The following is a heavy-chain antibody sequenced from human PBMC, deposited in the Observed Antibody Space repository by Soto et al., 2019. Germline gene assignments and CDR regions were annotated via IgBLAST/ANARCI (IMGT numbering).Heavy chain of an antibody. D-gene: IGHD3-22*01. CDR3: ATGAAYYYDTSRY. CDR1: GSGFSALA. Sequence: LRFSCTASGSGFSALAMHWIRQPPGKGLEWVAVVFNDESSISYADSVKGRFTISRDNSRNTLYLQMTSLRLEDTALYYCATGAAYYYDTSRYWGQGTLVTVSS. V-gene: IGHV3-30-3*01. J-gene: IGHJ4*02. CDR2: VFNDESSI.